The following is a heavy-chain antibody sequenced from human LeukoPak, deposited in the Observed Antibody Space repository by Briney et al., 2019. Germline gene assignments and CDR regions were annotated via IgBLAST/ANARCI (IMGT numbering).Heavy chain of an antibody. CDR3: ARTLWLQDFGY. CDR2: INPSGGST. Sequence: ASVKVSCKASGYTFTSYYMHWVRQAPGQGLEWMGIINPSGGSTSYAQKFQGRVAMTRDTSTSTVYMELSSLRSEDTAVYYCARTLWLQDFGYWGQGTLVTVSS. V-gene: IGHV1-46*01. CDR1: GYTFTSYY. D-gene: IGHD5-12*01. J-gene: IGHJ4*02.